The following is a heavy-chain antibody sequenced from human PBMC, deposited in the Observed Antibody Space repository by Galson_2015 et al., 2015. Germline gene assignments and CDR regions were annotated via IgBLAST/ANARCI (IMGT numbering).Heavy chain of an antibody. CDR2: ISWNSGSI. CDR3: VKDRDHHHYNWNGVDY. CDR1: GFTFDDYA. J-gene: IGHJ4*02. D-gene: IGHD1-20*01. V-gene: IGHV3-9*01. Sequence: SLRLSCAASGFTFDDYAMHWVRQAPGKGLEWVSGISWNSGSIGYADSVKGRFTISRDNAKNSLYLQMSSLRAEDTAVYYCVKDRDHHHYNWNGVDYWGQGTLVTVSS.